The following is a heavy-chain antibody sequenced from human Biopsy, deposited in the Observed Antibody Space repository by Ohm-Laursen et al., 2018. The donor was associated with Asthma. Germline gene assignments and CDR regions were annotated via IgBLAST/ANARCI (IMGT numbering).Heavy chain of an antibody. J-gene: IGHJ4*02. CDR1: GFAFRDFN. V-gene: IGHV3-21*01. Sequence: SLRLSCAASGFAFRDFNINWVRQAPGKGLQWIASINSAGSYIYYADSVKGRFTISRDNSMNTLYLHMNSLRVEDTAVYYCARGLDYSGRSGFDYWGQGTLVTVSS. CDR3: ARGLDYSGRSGFDY. CDR2: INSAGSYI. D-gene: IGHD3-10*01.